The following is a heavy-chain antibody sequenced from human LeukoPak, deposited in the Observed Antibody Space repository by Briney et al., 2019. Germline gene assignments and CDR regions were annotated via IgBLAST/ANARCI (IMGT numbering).Heavy chain of an antibody. CDR1: GFTFSTDS. CDR2: ISRSGSII. V-gene: IGHV3-48*01. CDR3: AREDSADAFDI. D-gene: IGHD2-15*01. Sequence: GGSLRLSCAAAGFTFSTDSMNWVRQAPGKGLDWVSYISRSGSIIYYADSVKGRFTISRDNAKNSLYLQMNSLRAEDTAVYYCAREDSADAFDIWGQGTMVTVSS. J-gene: IGHJ3*02.